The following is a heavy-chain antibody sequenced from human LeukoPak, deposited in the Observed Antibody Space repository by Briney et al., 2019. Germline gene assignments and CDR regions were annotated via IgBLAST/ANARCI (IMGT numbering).Heavy chain of an antibody. CDR3: ARAAAGIDY. CDR2: IYTSGST. Sequence: ASETLSLTCTVSGGSISSGGYYWSWIRQPAGKGLEWIGRIYTSGSTNYNPSLKSRVTMSVDTSKNQFSLKLSSVTAADTAVYYCARAAAGIDYWGQGTLVTVSS. D-gene: IGHD6-13*01. CDR1: GGSISSGGYY. J-gene: IGHJ4*02. V-gene: IGHV4-61*02.